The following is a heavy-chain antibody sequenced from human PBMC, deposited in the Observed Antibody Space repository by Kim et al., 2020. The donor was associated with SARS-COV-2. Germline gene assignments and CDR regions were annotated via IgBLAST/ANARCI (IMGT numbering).Heavy chain of an antibody. CDR2: IRSKAYGGTT. CDR1: GFTFGDYA. V-gene: IGHV3-49*03. Sequence: GGSLRLSCTASGFTFGDYAMSWFRQAPGKGLEWVGFIRSKAYGGTTEYAASVKGRFTISRDDSKSIAYLQMNRLKTEDTAVYYCANIAVAGDYNYYYGMDVWGQGTTVTVSS. CDR3: ANIAVAGDYNYYYGMDV. J-gene: IGHJ6*02. D-gene: IGHD6-19*01.